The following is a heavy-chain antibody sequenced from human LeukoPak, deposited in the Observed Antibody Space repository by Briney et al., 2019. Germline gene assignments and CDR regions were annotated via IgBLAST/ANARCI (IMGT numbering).Heavy chain of an antibody. J-gene: IGHJ4*02. CDR2: ISSSSTFI. V-gene: IGHV3-21*01. D-gene: IGHD6-13*01. CDR3: ARDGIAAAGTFDY. CDR1: GFTFSRNS. Sequence: GXXLRLSCAASGFTFSRNSMNWVRQAPGKGLELVSSISSSSTFIYYADSVKGRFTISRDNAKNSLYLQMNSLRAEDTAVYYCARDGIAAAGTFDYWGQGTLVTVSS.